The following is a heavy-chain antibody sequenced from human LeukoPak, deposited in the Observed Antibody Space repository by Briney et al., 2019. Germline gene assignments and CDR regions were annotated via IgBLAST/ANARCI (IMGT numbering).Heavy chain of an antibody. Sequence: PGGSLRLSCAASGFTFSSYSMNWVRQAPGKGLEWVSSISSSSSYIYYADSVKGRLTISRDNAKNSLYLQMNSLRAEDTAVYYCAREAPIAAAGIDFDYWGQGTLVTVSS. J-gene: IGHJ4*02. CDR1: GFTFSSYS. CDR3: AREAPIAAAGIDFDY. D-gene: IGHD6-13*01. V-gene: IGHV3-21*01. CDR2: ISSSSSYI.